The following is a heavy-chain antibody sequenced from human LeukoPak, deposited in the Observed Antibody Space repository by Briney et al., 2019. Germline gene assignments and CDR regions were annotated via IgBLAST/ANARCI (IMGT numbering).Heavy chain of an antibody. Sequence: SVKVSCKASGGTFSSDAISWVRQAPGQGLEWMGGIIPIFGTANYAQKFQGRVTITADESTSTAYMELSSLRSEDTAVYYCAIKERYCTNGVCFDAFDIWGQGTMVTVSS. V-gene: IGHV1-69*13. J-gene: IGHJ3*02. D-gene: IGHD2-8*01. CDR3: AIKERYCTNGVCFDAFDI. CDR2: IIPIFGTA. CDR1: GGTFSSDA.